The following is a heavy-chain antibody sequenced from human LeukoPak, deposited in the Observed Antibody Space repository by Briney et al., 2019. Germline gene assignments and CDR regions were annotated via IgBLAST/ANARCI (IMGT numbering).Heavy chain of an antibody. Sequence: ASETLSLTCIVSGGSINSRSYYWGWIRQPPGKGLEWIGSVYYTGSTNYNPSLKSRVTISVDTSKNQFSLKLSSVTAADTAVYYCARKYGDYVRGNWFDPWGQGTLVTVSS. D-gene: IGHD4-17*01. J-gene: IGHJ5*02. CDR1: GGSINSRSYY. V-gene: IGHV4-39*07. CDR2: VYYTGST. CDR3: ARKYGDYVRGNWFDP.